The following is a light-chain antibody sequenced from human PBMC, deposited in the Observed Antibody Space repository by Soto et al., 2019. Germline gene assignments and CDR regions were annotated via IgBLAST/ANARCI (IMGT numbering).Light chain of an antibody. CDR2: DAS. J-gene: IGKJ2*01. CDR1: QSISSW. CDR3: QQQYT. V-gene: IGKV1-5*01. Sequence: DIPMTQSPSTLSASVGDRVTITCRASQSISSWLAWYQQKPGKAPKLLIYDASSLESGVPSRFSGSGSGTEFTLTISSLQPDDFATYYCQQQYTFGQGTKLEIK.